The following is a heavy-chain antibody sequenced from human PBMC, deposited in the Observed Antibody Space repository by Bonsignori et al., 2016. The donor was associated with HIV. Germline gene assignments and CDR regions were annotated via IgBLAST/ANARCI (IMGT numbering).Heavy chain of an antibody. D-gene: IGHD3-22*01. CDR3: ASVYYYDSSGYRTTHGFDY. V-gene: IGHV1-69*01. Sequence: WVRQAPGQGLEWMGGIIPIFGTANYAQKFQGRVTITADESTSTAYMELSSLRSEDTAVYYCASVYYYDSSGYRTTHGFDYWGQGTLVTVSS. CDR2: IIPIFGTA. J-gene: IGHJ4*02.